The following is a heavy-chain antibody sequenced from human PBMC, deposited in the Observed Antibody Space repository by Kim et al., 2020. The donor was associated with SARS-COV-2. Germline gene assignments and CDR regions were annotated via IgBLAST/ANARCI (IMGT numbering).Heavy chain of an antibody. CDR2: VSSYNGRLK. CDR3: ARRVDTALDY. CDR1: GFTFSDYG. J-gene: IGHJ4*02. D-gene: IGHD5-12*01. V-gene: IGHV3-48*02. Sequence: GGSLRLSCAASGFTFSDYGMNWVRLSPGKGLEWVSYVSSYNGRLKYYADSVKGRFTISRDDVGNSMFLQMYNLRDEDTAVYYCARRVDTALDYWVQGTLV.